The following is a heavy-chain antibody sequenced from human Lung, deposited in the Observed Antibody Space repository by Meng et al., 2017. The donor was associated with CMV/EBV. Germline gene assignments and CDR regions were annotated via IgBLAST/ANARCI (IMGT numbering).Heavy chain of an antibody. CDR3: VRETGGSSSTW. J-gene: IGHJ4*02. Sequence: SXTLSLXCTISGGSISSSSYYWAWIRQPPEKGLEWIGSVYYTGDTYYSPSLKSRVTISIDTSKNQFSLKVNSVTDADTAAYYCVRETGGSSSTWWGPGTLVTVSS. CDR1: GGSISSSSYY. CDR2: VYYTGDT. V-gene: IGHV4-39*07. D-gene: IGHD1-26*01.